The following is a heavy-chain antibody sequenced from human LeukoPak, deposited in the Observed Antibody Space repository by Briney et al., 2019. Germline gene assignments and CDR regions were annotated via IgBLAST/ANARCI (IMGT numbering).Heavy chain of an antibody. Sequence: PSETLSLTCAVYGGSFSGYYWSWIRQPPGKGLEWIGEINHSGSTNYNPSLKSRVTISVDTSKNQFSLNLTSVTAADTAVYYCARGGDSGYDYLDYWGQGVLVSVSS. CDR3: ARGGDSGYDYLDY. CDR1: GGSFSGYY. CDR2: INHSGST. D-gene: IGHD5-12*01. J-gene: IGHJ4*02. V-gene: IGHV4-34*01.